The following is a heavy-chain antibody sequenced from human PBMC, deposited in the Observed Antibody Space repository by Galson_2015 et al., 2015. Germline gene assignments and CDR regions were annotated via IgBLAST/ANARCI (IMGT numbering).Heavy chain of an antibody. CDR2: ISYDGSNK. D-gene: IGHD3-22*01. V-gene: IGHV3-30*09. CDR1: GFTFSSYA. J-gene: IGHJ4*02. Sequence: SMRLACAASGFTFSSYAMHWVRQAPGKGLERVAVISYDGSNKYYADSVKGRFAIYRDNSKNTMYLPMNSLRAEDTAVYYCASSRGYYYDSSGISPLYYWGQGTLVTVSS. CDR3: ASSRGYYYDSSGISPLYY.